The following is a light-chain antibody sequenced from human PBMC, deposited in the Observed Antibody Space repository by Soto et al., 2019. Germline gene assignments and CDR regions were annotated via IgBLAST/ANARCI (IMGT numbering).Light chain of an antibody. CDR1: QTVSITY. J-gene: IGKJ5*01. Sequence: VLTQSPGTLSLSPGESATLSCRASQTVSITYLTWYQQKPGQAPRLLIFGASKRATGIPDRFSGSGSGRDFTLTISGLEPEDFAVYYCQQYGSSPITFGQGTRLENK. V-gene: IGKV3-20*01. CDR2: GAS. CDR3: QQYGSSPIT.